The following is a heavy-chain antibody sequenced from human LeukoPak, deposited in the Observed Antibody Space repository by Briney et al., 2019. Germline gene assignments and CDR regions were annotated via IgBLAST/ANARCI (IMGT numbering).Heavy chain of an antibody. V-gene: IGHV3-7*01. J-gene: IGHJ4*02. D-gene: IGHD3-9*01. CDR2: IKQDGSEK. Sequence: GGSLRLSCAASGFTFSSYSMNWVRQAPGKGLEWVANIKQDGSEKYYVDSVKGRFTISRDNAKNSLYLQMNSLRAEDTAVYYCARPLYILTGYNPPYELGYWGQGTLVTVSS. CDR3: ARPLYILTGYNPPYELGY. CDR1: GFTFSSYS.